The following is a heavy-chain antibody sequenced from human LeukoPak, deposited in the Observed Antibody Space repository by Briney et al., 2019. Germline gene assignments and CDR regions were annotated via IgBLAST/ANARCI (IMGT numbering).Heavy chain of an antibody. CDR3: ARDRASGYSDFDY. CDR2: INPNSGGT. Sequence: ASVRVSCKASGYTFTNYGISWVRQAPGQGLEWMGWINPNSGGTNYAQKFQGRVTMTRDTSISTAYMELSRLRSDDTAVYYCARDRASGYSDFDYWGQGTLVTVSS. J-gene: IGHJ4*02. CDR1: GYTFTNYG. V-gene: IGHV1-2*02. D-gene: IGHD3-3*01.